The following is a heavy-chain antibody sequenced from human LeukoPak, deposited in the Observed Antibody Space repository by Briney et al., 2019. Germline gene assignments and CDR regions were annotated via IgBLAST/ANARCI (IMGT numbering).Heavy chain of an antibody. D-gene: IGHD5-12*01. CDR3: ARVGSGYDPVRLDY. J-gene: IGHJ4*02. V-gene: IGHV4-38-2*02. CDR1: GYSISSGYY. CDR2: ISHSGNT. Sequence: SQTLSLTCTVSGYSISSGYYWGWIRQPPGKGLEWVGSISHSGNTYYNPSLKSRLTISVDTSKNHFSLKLTSMTAADTAVYYCARVGSGYDPVRLDYWGQGTLVTVSS.